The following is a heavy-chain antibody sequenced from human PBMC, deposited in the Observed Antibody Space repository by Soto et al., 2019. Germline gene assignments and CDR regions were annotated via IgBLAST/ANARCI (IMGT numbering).Heavy chain of an antibody. Sequence: NPSETXSLTCTVSGGSISSAGYYWSWIRQHPGKGLEWIGYIYYSGSTYYNPSLKSRVTISVDTSKNQFSLKLSSVTAADTAVYYCALRPVAGPYGYYYYGMDVWGQGTTVTVSS. D-gene: IGHD6-19*01. CDR2: IYYSGST. CDR3: ALRPVAGPYGYYYYGMDV. CDR1: GGSISSAGYY. V-gene: IGHV4-39*01. J-gene: IGHJ6*02.